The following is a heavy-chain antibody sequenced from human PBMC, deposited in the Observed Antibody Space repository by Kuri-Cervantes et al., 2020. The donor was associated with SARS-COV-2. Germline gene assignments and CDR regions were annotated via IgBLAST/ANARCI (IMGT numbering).Heavy chain of an antibody. D-gene: IGHD3-9*01. CDR2: ISSSSCYM. J-gene: IGHJ4*02. V-gene: IGHV3-21*04. CDR3: AYGTYYDILTGYLDFDY. CDR1: EFTFTKCR. Sequence: GGSLRLSCAASEFTFTKCRMKCVRQAPGKGLEWGSSISSSSCYMYFVDSLKGRLTIFRDNSKNSLFLQMNSLRAEDTAVYYCAYGTYYDILTGYLDFDYWGQGTLVTVSS.